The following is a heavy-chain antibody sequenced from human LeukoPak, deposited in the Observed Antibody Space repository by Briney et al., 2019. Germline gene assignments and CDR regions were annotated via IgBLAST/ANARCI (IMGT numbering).Heavy chain of an antibody. Sequence: GGTLRLTCAASGFAVSSTLMDWVRQAPGKGLEWVSLIYVTGETFYADSVKGRFTISRDNSKNMLYLQMNNLRPEDSAVYYCARDRAATQSWVEFDLWGQGTRVTVSS. CDR3: ARDRAATQSWVEFDL. CDR2: IYVTGET. J-gene: IGHJ5*02. V-gene: IGHV3-66*03. CDR1: GFAVSSTL. D-gene: IGHD4-11*01.